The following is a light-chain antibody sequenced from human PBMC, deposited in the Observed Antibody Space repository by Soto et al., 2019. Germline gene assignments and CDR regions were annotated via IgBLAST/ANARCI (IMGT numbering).Light chain of an antibody. Sequence: QSVLTQPPSVSGAPGQRVTISCTGSSSNIGAGYNVHWYQQLPGAAPKLLIYVDTNRPSGVPDRFSGSKSGASASLAITGLQPEDEAHYYCQSYDSSLAGLLFGGGTKLTV. CDR3: QSYDSSLAGLL. CDR2: VDT. V-gene: IGLV1-40*01. J-gene: IGLJ2*01. CDR1: SSNIGAGYN.